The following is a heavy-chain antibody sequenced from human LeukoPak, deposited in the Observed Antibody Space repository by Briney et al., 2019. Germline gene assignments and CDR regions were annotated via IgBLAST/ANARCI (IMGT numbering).Heavy chain of an antibody. V-gene: IGHV3-30*18. D-gene: IGHD3-10*02. CDR2: ISYDGSNK. CDR1: GFTFSNYG. Sequence: PGGSLRLSCAASGFTFSNYGIHWVRQAPGKGLEGGAVISYDGSNKYYADSVKGRFTISRDNSKNTLYLQMNSLRAEDTAVYYCAKDRESMVRDGAFDIWGQGTMVSVSS. CDR3: AKDRESMVRDGAFDI. J-gene: IGHJ3*02.